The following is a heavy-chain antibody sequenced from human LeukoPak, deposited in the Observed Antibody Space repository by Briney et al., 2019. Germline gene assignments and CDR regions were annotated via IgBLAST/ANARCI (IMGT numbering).Heavy chain of an antibody. CDR3: ARDYSSGWYLGGNYFDY. CDR2: ISSYNGDT. V-gene: IGHV1-18*01. D-gene: IGHD6-19*01. Sequence: GASVKVSCKASGYAFTSSGISWVRQAPGQGLEWMGWISSYNGDTNYAQNLQGRVTMTTDTSTSTAYMELRSLGSDDTAVYYCARDYSSGWYLGGNYFDYWGQGTLVTVSS. CDR1: GYAFTSSG. J-gene: IGHJ4*02.